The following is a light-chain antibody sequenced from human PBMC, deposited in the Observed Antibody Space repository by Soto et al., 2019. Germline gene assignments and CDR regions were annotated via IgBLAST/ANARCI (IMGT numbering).Light chain of an antibody. V-gene: IGLV1-40*01. CDR2: GNS. CDR1: SSNIGAGYD. CDR3: QSYDSSLSGWKV. Sequence: QSVLTQPPSVSGAPGQRVTISCTGSSSNIGAGYDVHWYQQLPGTAPKLLIYGNSNRPSGVPDRFSGSKSGTSASLAITGLQADDEADDYCQSYDSSLSGWKVFGGGTKLTVL. J-gene: IGLJ2*01.